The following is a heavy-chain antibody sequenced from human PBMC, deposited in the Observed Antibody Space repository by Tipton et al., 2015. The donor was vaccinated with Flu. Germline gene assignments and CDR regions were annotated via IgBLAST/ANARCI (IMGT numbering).Heavy chain of an antibody. CDR2: IYYSGGT. CDR3: AREWRCTSTSCYTYGIYFDY. CDR1: GGSISRSYYY. J-gene: IGHJ4*02. V-gene: IGHV4-31*03. D-gene: IGHD2-2*01. Sequence: TLSLTCTVSGGSISRSYYYWNWIRQHPGKGLEWIGNIYYSGGTYYNPSLKSRVTISVDTSKNQFSLKLSSVTAADTAVYYCAREWRCTSTSCYTYGIYFDYRGQGTLVPVSS.